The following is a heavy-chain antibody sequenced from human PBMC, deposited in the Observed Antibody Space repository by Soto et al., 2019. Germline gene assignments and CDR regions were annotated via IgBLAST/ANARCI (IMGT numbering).Heavy chain of an antibody. Sequence: GESLKISCKGSGYSFTSYWIGWVRQMPGKGLEWMGIIYPGDSDTRYSPSFQGQVTISADKSISTAYLQWSSLKASDTAMYYCARQHRFGEPESGSENYYYYMDVWGKGTTVTVSS. CDR2: IYPGDSDT. CDR1: GYSFTSYW. CDR3: ARQHRFGEPESGSENYYYYMDV. J-gene: IGHJ6*03. V-gene: IGHV5-51*01. D-gene: IGHD3-10*01.